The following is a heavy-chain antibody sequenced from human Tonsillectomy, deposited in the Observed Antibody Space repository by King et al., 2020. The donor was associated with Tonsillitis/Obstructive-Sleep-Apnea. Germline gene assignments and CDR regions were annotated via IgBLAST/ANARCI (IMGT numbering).Heavy chain of an antibody. CDR1: GGSFSGYY. V-gene: IGHV4-34*01. CDR3: ARDTWFDP. J-gene: IGHJ5*01. CDR2: INYSGST. D-gene: IGHD5-18*01. Sequence: HVQLQQWGAGLLTPSETLSLTFAVYGGSFSGYYLSWIRQSPGKGLEWIGEINYSGSTNYNPSLKSRVTISIDSSKIKFSLKLSSLTAADTAVYYCARDTWFDPWGQGTLVTVSS.